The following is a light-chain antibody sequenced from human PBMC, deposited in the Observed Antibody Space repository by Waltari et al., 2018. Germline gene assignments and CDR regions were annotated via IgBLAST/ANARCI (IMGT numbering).Light chain of an antibody. CDR3: QQRSNWPPGT. CDR2: DAS. J-gene: IGKJ4*01. CDR1: QSVSSY. V-gene: IGKV3-11*01. Sequence: EIVLTQSPATLSLSPGERATLPCRASQSVSSYLAWYQQKPGQAPRLLIYDASNRATCIPARFSGSGSWTGFTLTISSLEPEDFAVYYCQQRSNWPPGTFGGGTKVEIK.